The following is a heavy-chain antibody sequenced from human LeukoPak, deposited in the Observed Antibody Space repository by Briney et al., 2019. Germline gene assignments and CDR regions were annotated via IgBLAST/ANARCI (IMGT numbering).Heavy chain of an antibody. D-gene: IGHD5-24*01. CDR2: IYHSGST. Sequence: PSQTLSLTCAVSGGSISSGGYSWSWIRQPPGKGLEWIGYIYHSGSTYYNPSLKSRVTISVDRSKYQFSLKLSSVTAADTAVYYCARVEMATIFFDYWGQGTLVTVSS. V-gene: IGHV4-30-2*01. J-gene: IGHJ4*02. CDR3: ARVEMATIFFDY. CDR1: GGSISSGGYS.